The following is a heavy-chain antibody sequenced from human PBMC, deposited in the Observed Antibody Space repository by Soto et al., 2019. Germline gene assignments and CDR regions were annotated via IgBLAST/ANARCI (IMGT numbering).Heavy chain of an antibody. Sequence: SETLSLTCTVSGGSVSSGSYYWSWIRQPPGKGLEWIGYIYYSGSTNYNPSLKSRVTISVDTSKNQFSLKLSSVTAADTAVYYCARAPGSFGGVLGLFDWGQGTLVTVSS. V-gene: IGHV4-61*01. CDR2: IYYSGST. CDR3: ARAPGSFGGVLGLFD. J-gene: IGHJ4*02. D-gene: IGHD3-16*01. CDR1: GGSVSSGSYY.